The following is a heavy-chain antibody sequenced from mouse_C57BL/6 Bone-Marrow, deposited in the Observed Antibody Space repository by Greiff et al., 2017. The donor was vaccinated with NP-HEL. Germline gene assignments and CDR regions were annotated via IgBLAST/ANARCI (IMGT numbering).Heavy chain of an antibody. CDR2: INPSNGGT. D-gene: IGHD3-3*01. J-gene: IGHJ3*01. CDR1: GYTFTSYW. V-gene: IGHV1-53*01. CDR3: ARQEPWTAWFAY. Sequence: QVQLQQPGTELVKPGASVKLSCKASGYTFTSYWMHWVKQRPGQGLEWIGNINPSNGGTNYNEKFKRKATLTVDKSSSTAYMQLSSRTSEDSAVYYGARQEPWTAWFAYWGQGTLVTVSA.